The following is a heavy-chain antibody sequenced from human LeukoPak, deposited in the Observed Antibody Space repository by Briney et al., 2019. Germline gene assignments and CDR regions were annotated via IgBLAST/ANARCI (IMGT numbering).Heavy chain of an antibody. CDR3: AADQGRIFDY. J-gene: IGHJ4*02. CDR2: FDPEIGER. V-gene: IGHV1-24*01. Sequence: ASVKVSCKVSGYTLTELSIQWVRQGPGKGLEWMGGFDPEIGERIYAEKFQGRVTMTEDTSTDTAYMELSNLRSEDTAVYYCAADQGRIFDYWGQGTLVSVTS. CDR1: GYTLTELS.